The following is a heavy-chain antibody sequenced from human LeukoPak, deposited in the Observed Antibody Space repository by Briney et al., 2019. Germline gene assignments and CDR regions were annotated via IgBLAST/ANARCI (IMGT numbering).Heavy chain of an antibody. Sequence: ASVKVSCKASGGTFSSYTISWVRQAPGQGLEWMGGIIPIFGTANYAQKFRGRVTITADESTSTAYMELSSLRSEDTAVYYCARGRYSSSINSMDVWGQGTTVTVSS. D-gene: IGHD6-6*01. CDR1: GGTFSSYT. J-gene: IGHJ6*02. V-gene: IGHV1-69*13. CDR3: ARGRYSSSINSMDV. CDR2: IIPIFGTA.